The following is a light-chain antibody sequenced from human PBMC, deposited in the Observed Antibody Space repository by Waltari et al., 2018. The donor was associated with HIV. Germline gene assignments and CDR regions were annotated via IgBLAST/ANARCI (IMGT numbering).Light chain of an antibody. CDR3: QSYDNSNHWV. J-gene: IGLJ3*02. V-gene: IGLV6-57*04. Sequence: NFILTQPHSVSASPGKTVTISCTRDSGSIASNHVQWYQQRPGSAPTTVIYEDDERPSGVPYRFSGSIDSSSNSASLTISGLKTEDEADYYCQSYDNSNHWVFGEGTKLTVL. CDR1: SGSIASNH. CDR2: EDD.